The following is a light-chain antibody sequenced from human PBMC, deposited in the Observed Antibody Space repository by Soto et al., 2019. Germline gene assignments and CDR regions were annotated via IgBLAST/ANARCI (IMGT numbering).Light chain of an antibody. CDR1: SSNIGAGYD. CDR3: QSYDSSLSGYV. Sequence: QSALTQPPSVSGAPAQRVTISCTGSSSNIGAGYDVHWYQQLPGTAPKLLIYGNSNRPSGVPDRFSGSKSGTSVSLAITGLQAEDEADYYCQSYDSSLSGYVFGTGTQLTVL. CDR2: GNS. J-gene: IGLJ1*01. V-gene: IGLV1-40*01.